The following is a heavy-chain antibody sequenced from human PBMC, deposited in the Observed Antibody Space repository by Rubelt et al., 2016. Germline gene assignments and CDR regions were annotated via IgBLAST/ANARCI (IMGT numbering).Heavy chain of an antibody. D-gene: IGHD5-12*01. CDR2: INSDGSST. Sequence: PGGSLRLSCAASGFTFTTYWMHWVRQAPGKGLVWVSHINSDGSSTSYADSVKGRFTISRDNSKNTLYLQMNSLRAEDTAVYYCATKEWLRHPVGYWGQGTLVTVSS. J-gene: IGHJ4*02. CDR1: GFTFTTYW. V-gene: IGHV3-74*01. CDR3: ATKEWLRHPVGY.